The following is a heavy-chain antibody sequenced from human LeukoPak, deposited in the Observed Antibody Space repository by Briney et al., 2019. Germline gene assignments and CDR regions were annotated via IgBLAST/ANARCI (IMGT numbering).Heavy chain of an antibody. CDR3: ARGLNFRPS. Sequence: SETLSLTCAVFGGSFSGYYWSWIRQPPGKGLEWIGDINHHGSPNFNPSLKSRVTISVDTSKKQFSLKVSSVTAADTAVYYCARGLNFRPSWGQGTLVTVSS. CDR2: INHHGSP. CDR1: GGSFSGYY. D-gene: IGHD1-20*01. J-gene: IGHJ5*02. V-gene: IGHV4-34*01.